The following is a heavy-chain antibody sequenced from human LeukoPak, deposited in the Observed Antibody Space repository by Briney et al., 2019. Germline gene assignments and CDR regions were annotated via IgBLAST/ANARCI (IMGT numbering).Heavy chain of an antibody. CDR3: TRDRDSSGWVPGDI. CDR1: GYSFSSYT. CDR2: ITTRSETI. Sequence: QTGGSLRLSCTGSGYSFSSYTMDWVRQAPGKGLEWISYITTRSETIYYADSVKGRFTIYRDNAKSSLFLQMNSLRAEDTAVYYCTRDRDSSGWVPGDIWGQGTMVTVSS. V-gene: IGHV3-48*01. D-gene: IGHD6-19*01. J-gene: IGHJ3*02.